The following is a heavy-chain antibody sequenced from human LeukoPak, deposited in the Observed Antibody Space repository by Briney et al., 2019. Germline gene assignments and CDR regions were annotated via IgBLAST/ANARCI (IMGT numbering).Heavy chain of an antibody. CDR2: VGDNGGGT. CDR3: AREKVWDIVVVPAAIPAFDI. J-gene: IGHJ3*02. V-gene: IGHV3-23*01. D-gene: IGHD2-2*02. CDR1: GFTFSNYA. Sequence: GGSLRLSCAASGFTFSNYAMSWVRQAPGRGLEWVSSVGDNGGGTYYADSVKGRFTVSRDNSKNTLYLQMSSLRAEDTAVYYCAREKVWDIVVVPAAIPAFDIWGQGTMVTVSS.